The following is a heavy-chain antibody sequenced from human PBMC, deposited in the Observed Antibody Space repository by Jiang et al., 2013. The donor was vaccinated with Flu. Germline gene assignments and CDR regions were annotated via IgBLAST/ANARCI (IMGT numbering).Heavy chain of an antibody. J-gene: IGHJ2*01. V-gene: IGHV4-38-2*01. Sequence: KPSETLSLTCGVSGYSISGGYYWGWIRQPPGKGLEWIGNIYQSGSTYYNPSLKTRVTISLDTSKNQFSLKLSSVTAADTAVYYCATPWGNWYFDLWGRGTLVTVSS. CDR2: IYQSGST. CDR1: GYSISGGYY. D-gene: IGHD7-27*01. CDR3: ATPWGNWYFDL.